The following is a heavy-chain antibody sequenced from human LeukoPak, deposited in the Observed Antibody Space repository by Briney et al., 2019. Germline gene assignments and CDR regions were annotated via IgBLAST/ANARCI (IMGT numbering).Heavy chain of an antibody. D-gene: IGHD2-2*01. V-gene: IGHV1-69*13. CDR1: GGTFSSYV. CDR2: IIPIFGTA. J-gene: IGHJ6*03. Sequence: ASVKVSCKASGGTFSSYVISWVRQAPGQGLEWMGGIIPIFGTANYAQKFQGRVTITADESTSTAYMELSSLRSEDTAVYYCARNRRYCSSTSCYYYYYMDVWGKGTTVTISS. CDR3: ARNRRYCSSTSCYYYYYMDV.